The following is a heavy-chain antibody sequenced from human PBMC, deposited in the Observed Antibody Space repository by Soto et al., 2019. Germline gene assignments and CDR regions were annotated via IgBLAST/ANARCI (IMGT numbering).Heavy chain of an antibody. J-gene: IGHJ6*02. CDR1: GFTFSSYA. CDR2: ISGSGGST. CDR3: AKDRGSSWYYYYYGMDV. V-gene: IGHV3-23*01. Sequence: PGGSLRLSCAASGFTFSSYAMSWVRQAPGKGLEWVSAISGSGGSTYYADSVKGRFTISRDNSKNTLYLQMNSLRAEDTAVYYCAKDRGSSWYYYYYGMDVWGQGTTVTVSS. D-gene: IGHD6-13*01.